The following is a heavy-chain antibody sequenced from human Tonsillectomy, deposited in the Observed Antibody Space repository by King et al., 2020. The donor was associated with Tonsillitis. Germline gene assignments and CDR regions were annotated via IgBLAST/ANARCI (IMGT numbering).Heavy chain of an antibody. D-gene: IGHD3-10*01. J-gene: IGHJ4*02. Sequence: VQLVESGAEVKKPGASVNVSCKASGYTFTDNQIHWVRQAPGQGLEWMGWINPNSGGTDYAQKFQGRVTMTRDTSISTAYMELSKLRSDDAAVYYCARRTFGSGSYDFSTYYFDYRGQGTLVTVSS. CDR2: INPNSGGT. CDR1: GYTFTDNQ. CDR3: ARRTFGSGSYDFSTYYFDY. V-gene: IGHV1-2*02.